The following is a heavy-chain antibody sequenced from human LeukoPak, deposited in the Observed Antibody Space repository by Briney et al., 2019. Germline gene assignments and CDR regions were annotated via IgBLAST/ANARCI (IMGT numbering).Heavy chain of an antibody. V-gene: IGHV4-4*07. D-gene: IGHD5-12*01. CDR3: ARGMSAAYDYNWFDS. J-gene: IGHJ5*01. CDR2: IHASGST. Sequence: SETLSLTCTVSGDSISAYYWSWIRKPAGRELEWIGRIHASGSTGYNPSLKSRVTMSVDTSKNQFSLKLTSVTAADTALYFCARGMSAAYDYNWFDSWGQGTLVTVSS. CDR1: GDSISAYY.